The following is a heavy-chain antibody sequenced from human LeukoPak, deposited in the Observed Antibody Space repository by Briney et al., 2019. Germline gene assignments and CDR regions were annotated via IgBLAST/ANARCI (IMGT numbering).Heavy chain of an antibody. V-gene: IGHV3-7*01. CDR2: INQDGSEK. CDR1: GFIFSDYW. Sequence: GGSLRLSCAASGFIFSDYWMTWVRQAPGKGLEWVANINQDGSEKYYVDSVKGRFTISRDNAKNTLYLQMNSLRAEDTAVYYCARVTTGYPDAFDIWGQGTMVTVSS. D-gene: IGHD1-1*01. CDR3: ARVTTGYPDAFDI. J-gene: IGHJ3*02.